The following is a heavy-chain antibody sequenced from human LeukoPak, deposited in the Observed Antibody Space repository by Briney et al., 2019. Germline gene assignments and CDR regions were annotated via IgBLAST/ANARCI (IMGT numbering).Heavy chain of an antibody. V-gene: IGHV3-23*01. Sequence: GGSLRLSCAASGFTFSSFAMSWVRQAPGKGLEWVSSVTGGGDTSFHADSVKGRFTISRDNAKNSLYLQMNSLRAEDTAVYYCARDKGDYDTSGSLFVFGGQGTLVTVSS. J-gene: IGHJ4*02. CDR1: GFTFSSFA. D-gene: IGHD3-22*01. CDR2: VTGGGDTS. CDR3: ARDKGDYDTSGSLFVF.